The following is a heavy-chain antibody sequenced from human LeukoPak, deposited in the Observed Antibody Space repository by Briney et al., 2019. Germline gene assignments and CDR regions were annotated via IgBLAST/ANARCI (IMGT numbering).Heavy chain of an antibody. V-gene: IGHV3-9*01. D-gene: IGHD3-10*01. CDR3: ANGAFGELLPYSFDY. Sequence: PGGSLRLSCAASGFTFDDYAMHWVRQAPGKGLEWVSGISWNGDSKGYADSVKGRFTISRDNAKNSLRLQMNSLRAEDTAFYYCANGAFGELLPYSFDYWGQGTLVTVSS. CDR1: GFTFDDYA. CDR2: ISWNGDSK. J-gene: IGHJ4*02.